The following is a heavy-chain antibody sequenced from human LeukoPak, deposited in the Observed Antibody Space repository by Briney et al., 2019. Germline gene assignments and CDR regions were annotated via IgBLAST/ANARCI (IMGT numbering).Heavy chain of an antibody. J-gene: IGHJ4*02. V-gene: IGHV4-59*01. CDR2: IQNTGGT. CDR3: VKHGSGWSFDY. CDR1: SASISSYY. Sequence: SETLSLTCTVSSASISSYYWGWIRQSPGKGLEWIGYIQNTGGTNYNPSVKSRVSISKDTSKNQFSLQVRSVTAADTAVYYCVKHGSGWSFDYWGQGTLVTVSS. D-gene: IGHD6-19*01.